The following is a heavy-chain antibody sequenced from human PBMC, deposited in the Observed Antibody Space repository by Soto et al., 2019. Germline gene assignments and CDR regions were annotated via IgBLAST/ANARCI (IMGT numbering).Heavy chain of an antibody. CDR3: ASVLDCSGGSCYSGYFDY. CDR1: GGTFSSYT. J-gene: IGHJ4*02. V-gene: IGHV1-69*02. Sequence: ASVKVSCKASGGTFSSYTISWVRQAPGQGLEWMGRIIPILGIANYAQKFQGRVTITADKSTSTAYMELSSLRSEDTAVYYCASVLDCSGGSCYSGYFDYWGQGTLVTVSS. CDR2: IIPILGIA. D-gene: IGHD2-15*01.